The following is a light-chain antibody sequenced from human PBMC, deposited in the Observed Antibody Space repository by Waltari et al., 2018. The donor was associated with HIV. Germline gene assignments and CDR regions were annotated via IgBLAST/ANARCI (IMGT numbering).Light chain of an antibody. V-gene: IGLV1-40*01. J-gene: IGLJ2*01. CDR1: SSNIGAGFA. CDR2: SNN. CDR3: QSFDNSLSAL. Sequence: HSVLTQPPSVSGAPGQRVTIPCTGSSSNIGAGFAVHRYQQLPGTAPKPLIFSNNNRPAGVPDRCSGDKSGTSASLAITGLQAEDEADYYCQSFDNSLSALFGGGTKLTVL.